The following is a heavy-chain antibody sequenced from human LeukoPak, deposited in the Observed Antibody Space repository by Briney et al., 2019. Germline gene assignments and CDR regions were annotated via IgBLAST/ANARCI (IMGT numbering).Heavy chain of an antibody. CDR3: AKELTPNVPAAFTPFDY. V-gene: IGHV3-23*01. CDR2: ISGRGGST. CDR1: GFTFSSDA. D-gene: IGHD2-2*01. J-gene: IGHJ4*02. Sequence: GGSVRLSCAASGFTFSSDAMSWVRQPPGEGLEGVVAISGRGGSTYYADSAKGRFTISRDNSKNTLYLQMNSLRAEDTAVYYCAKELTPNVPAAFTPFDYWGQGTLVTVSS.